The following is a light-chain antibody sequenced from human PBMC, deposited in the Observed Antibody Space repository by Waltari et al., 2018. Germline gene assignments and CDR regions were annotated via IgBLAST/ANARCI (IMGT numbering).Light chain of an antibody. J-gene: IGLJ3*02. CDR3: ASYTYTDTTTPRVL. CDR1: STDIGKYDR. Sequence: QSALTQPPSVSGSPGQSVTISCTGTSTDIGKYDRFSWYHQAPGTAPKLLMSVVTSRPSGVSERFSGSKSGTTASLTISGLQADDEGDDFCASYTYTDTTTPRVLFGGGTKLTVL. V-gene: IGLV2-18*02. CDR2: VVT.